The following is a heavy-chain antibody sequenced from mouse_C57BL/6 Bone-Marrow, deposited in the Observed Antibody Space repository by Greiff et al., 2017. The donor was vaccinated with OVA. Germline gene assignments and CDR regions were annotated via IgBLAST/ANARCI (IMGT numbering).Heavy chain of an antibody. D-gene: IGHD1-1*01. CDR2: INPSSGYT. Sequence: VQGVESGAELARPGASVKMSCKASGYTFTSYTMHWVKQRPGQGLEWIGYINPSSGYTKYNQKFKDKATLTADKSSSTAYMQLSSLTSEDSAVYYCARSYYAGFAYGGQGTLVTVSA. J-gene: IGHJ3*01. V-gene: IGHV1-4*01. CDR1: GYTFTSYT. CDR3: ARSYYAGFAY.